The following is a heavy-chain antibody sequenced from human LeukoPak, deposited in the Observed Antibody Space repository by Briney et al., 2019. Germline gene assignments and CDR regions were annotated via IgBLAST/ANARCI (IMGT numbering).Heavy chain of an antibody. J-gene: IGHJ5*02. D-gene: IGHD6-13*01. V-gene: IGHV3-30*18. Sequence: PGRSLRLSCAASGFTFSSYGMHWVRQALGKGLEWVAVISYDGSNKYYADSVKGRFTISRDNSRNTLYLQMNSLRAEDTAVYYCAKGGQQLASGWFDPWGQGTLVTVSS. CDR2: ISYDGSNK. CDR3: AKGGQQLASGWFDP. CDR1: GFTFSSYG.